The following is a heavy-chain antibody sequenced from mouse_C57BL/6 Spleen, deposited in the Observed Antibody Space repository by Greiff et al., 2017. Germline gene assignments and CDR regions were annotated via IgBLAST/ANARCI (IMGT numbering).Heavy chain of an antibody. CDR1: GYSITSGYD. V-gene: IGHV3-1*01. CDR3: ARGAGSYYFDY. Sequence: EVQLVESGPGMVKPSQSLSLTCTVTGYSITSGYDWHWIRHFPGNKLEWMGYISYSGSTNYNPSLKSRISITHDTSKNHFFLKLSSVTTEDTATYYCARGAGSYYFDYWGQGTTLTVSS. J-gene: IGHJ2*01. D-gene: IGHD4-1*01. CDR2: ISYSGST.